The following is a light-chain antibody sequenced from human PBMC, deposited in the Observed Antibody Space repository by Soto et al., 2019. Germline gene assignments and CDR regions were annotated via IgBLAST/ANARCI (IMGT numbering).Light chain of an antibody. CDR2: WAS. CDR3: QRYYKGPPYT. V-gene: IGKV4-1*01. CDR1: QSLLYSSNNKNY. J-gene: IGKJ2*01. Sequence: DIVMTQSPDSLAVSLGERATINCKSSQSLLYSSNNKNYLAWYQQKPGQPPKLLIYWASTRESGVPDRFSGSGSGTDFTLTISSLQAEDVAIYYCQRYYKGPPYTFGQGTKLEIK.